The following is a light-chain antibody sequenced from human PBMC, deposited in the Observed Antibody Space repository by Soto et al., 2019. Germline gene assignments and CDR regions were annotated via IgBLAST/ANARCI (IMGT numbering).Light chain of an antibody. Sequence: SYELTQPPSVXXXXXXXXXXACGGSNIGSKSVHWYQKKSGQAPVLVMYYDSDRPSGIPERFSGSNSGNTATLTISRVEAGDEADYYCQVWDISSGHVVFGGGTKLTVL. CDR1: NIGSKS. CDR3: QVWDISSGHVV. CDR2: YDS. J-gene: IGLJ3*02. V-gene: IGLV3-21*01.